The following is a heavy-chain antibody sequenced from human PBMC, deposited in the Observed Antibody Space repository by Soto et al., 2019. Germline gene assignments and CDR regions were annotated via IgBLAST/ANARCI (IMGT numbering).Heavy chain of an antibody. V-gene: IGHV3-30*18. J-gene: IGHJ4*02. CDR2: ISYDESHK. Sequence: QVQLVESGGGVVQPGKSLRLSCAASGFTLRSYGMHWVRQAPGKGLEWLAVISYDESHKYYADSVKGRFTISRDTSKKALYLQMYSLRAEDTAVYYCAKEMFPRTVLDSSSPWGDYWGQGTEVTVSS. CDR3: AKEMFPRTVLDSSSPWGDY. D-gene: IGHD6-6*01. CDR1: GFTLRSYG.